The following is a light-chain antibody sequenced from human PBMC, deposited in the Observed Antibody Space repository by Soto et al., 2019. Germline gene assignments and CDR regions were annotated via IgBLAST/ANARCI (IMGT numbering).Light chain of an antibody. Sequence: EIVLTQSPGTLSLSPGDRATLSCRAIQSVSGNFLAWYQEKAGQAPRLLIYGASTRPTGIPDRFSGSGSGTDFTLTISRLEPEDFAVYYCRQYGRSLGFAFDGGTKVDI. CDR2: GAS. CDR3: RQYGRSLGFA. CDR1: QSVSGNF. J-gene: IGKJ4*01. V-gene: IGKV3-20*01.